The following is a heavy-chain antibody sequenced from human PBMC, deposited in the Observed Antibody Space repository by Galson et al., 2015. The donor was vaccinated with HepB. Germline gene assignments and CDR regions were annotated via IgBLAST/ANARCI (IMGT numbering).Heavy chain of an antibody. CDR3: ARHILDTSAFFDY. CDR1: GGSIRSSSYY. D-gene: IGHD3-10*01. CDR2: FYYRESP. V-gene: IGHV4-39*01. J-gene: IGHJ4*02. Sequence: ETLSLTCPVSGGSIRSSSYYWGWIRQPPGKGLEWIGTFYYRESPYYNPSLKSRVTISEDSSKNQFSLKLTFVTAADTAVYYCARHILDTSAFFDYWGQGTLVAVSS.